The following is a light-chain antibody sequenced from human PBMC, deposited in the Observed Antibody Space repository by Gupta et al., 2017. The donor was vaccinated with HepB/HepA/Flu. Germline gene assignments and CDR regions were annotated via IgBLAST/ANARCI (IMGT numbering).Light chain of an antibody. CDR1: NSNIGAGYD. CDR2: INT. V-gene: IGLV1-40*01. J-gene: IGLJ1*01. Sequence: QSVLPQPPPVSGAPGQRVTISCTGSNSNIGAGYDVHWYRQLPGTAPQLLIYINTNRPSGVPDRLSASKSGTSASLAITGLQAEDEAEYYCQSYDSSLRVYVFGAGTKVTVL. CDR3: QSYDSSLRVYV.